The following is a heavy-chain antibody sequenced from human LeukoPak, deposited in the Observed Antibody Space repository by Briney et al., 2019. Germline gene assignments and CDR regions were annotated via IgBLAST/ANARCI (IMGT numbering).Heavy chain of an antibody. Sequence: PGGSLRLSCATAGFTFSSYAMSWVRQAPGKGLVWVSRISSDGSSTTYADSVKGRFTISRDNSKNTLYLRLNSLRVEDTATYYCVKDRYCPEVTCFGGGFEYWGQGTLVVVSS. V-gene: IGHV3-23*01. J-gene: IGHJ4*02. D-gene: IGHD2-8*02. CDR2: ISSDGSST. CDR1: GFTFSSYA. CDR3: VKDRYCPEVTCFGGGFEY.